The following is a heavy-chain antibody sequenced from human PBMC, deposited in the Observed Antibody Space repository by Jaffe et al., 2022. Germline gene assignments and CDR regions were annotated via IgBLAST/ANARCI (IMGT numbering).Heavy chain of an antibody. CDR2: ISGSGRST. D-gene: IGHD4-17*01. Sequence: EVQLLESGGGLVQPGGSLRLSCAASGFIFRSYSMSWVRQAPGKGLEWVSGISGSGRSTYYADSVRGRFTISRDNSRNTLSLQMNSLRAEDSALYYCAKDSLTTVTTAYYFDYWGQGTLVTVSS. V-gene: IGHV3-23*01. J-gene: IGHJ4*02. CDR1: GFIFRSYS. CDR3: AKDSLTTVTTAYYFDY.